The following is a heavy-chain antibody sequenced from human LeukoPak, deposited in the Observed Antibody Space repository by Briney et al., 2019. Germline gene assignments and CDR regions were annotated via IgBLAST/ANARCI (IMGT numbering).Heavy chain of an antibody. J-gene: IGHJ6*02. D-gene: IGHD2-15*01. V-gene: IGHV4-61*02. CDR3: ARDTVVVATTGYCSGGSCYYYGMDV. Sequence: SQTLSLTCTVSGGSISSGSYYWSWIRQPAGKGLEWIGRNYTSGSTNYNPSLKSRVTISVDTSKNQFSLKLSSVTAADTAVYYCARDTVVVATTGYCSGGSCYYYGMDVWGQGTTVTVSS. CDR2: NYTSGST. CDR1: GGSISSGSYY.